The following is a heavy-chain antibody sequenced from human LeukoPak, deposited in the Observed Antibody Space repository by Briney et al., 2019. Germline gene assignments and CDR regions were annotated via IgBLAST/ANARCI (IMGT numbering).Heavy chain of an antibody. V-gene: IGHV1-69*13. J-gene: IGHJ4*02. CDR3: ARGGWSGYTRGYFDY. Sequence: GASVTVSCKASGGTFSSYAISWVRQAPGQGLEWMGGIIPIFGTANYAQKLQGRVTITADESTSTAYMELSSLRSEDTAVYYCARGGWSGYTRGYFDYWGQGTLVTVSS. CDR2: IIPIFGTA. D-gene: IGHD3-3*01. CDR1: GGTFSSYA.